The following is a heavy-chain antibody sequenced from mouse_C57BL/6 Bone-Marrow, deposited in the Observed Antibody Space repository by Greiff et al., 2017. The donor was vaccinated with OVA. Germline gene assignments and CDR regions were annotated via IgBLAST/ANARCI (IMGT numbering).Heavy chain of an antibody. Sequence: EVQLQQSGPVLVKPGPSVKISCKASGFTFTDYYMHWVKQSHGKSLEWIGLVYPYNGGTSYNQKFKGKATLTVDTSSSTAYMELNSLPSEDSAVYYWARSCAGSSKYWYFDVWGTGTTLTVSS. V-gene: IGHV1-36*01. CDR3: ARSCAGSSKYWYFDV. D-gene: IGHD1-1*01. J-gene: IGHJ1*03. CDR1: GFTFTDYY. CDR2: VYPYNGGT.